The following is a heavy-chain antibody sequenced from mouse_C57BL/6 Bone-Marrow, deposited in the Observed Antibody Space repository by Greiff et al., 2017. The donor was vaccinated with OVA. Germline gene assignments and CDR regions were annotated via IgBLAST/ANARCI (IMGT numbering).Heavy chain of an antibody. J-gene: IGHJ3*01. V-gene: IGHV14-4*01. CDR1: GFNIKDDY. CDR3: TTVSYVWWFAY. CDR2: IDPENGDT. D-gene: IGHD1-1*01. Sequence: EVKLMESGAELVRPGASVKLSCTASGFNIKDDYMHWVKQRPEQGLEWIGWIDPENGDTEYASKFQGKATITADTSSNTAYLQLSSLTSEDTAVYYCTTVSYVWWFAYWGQGTLVTVSA.